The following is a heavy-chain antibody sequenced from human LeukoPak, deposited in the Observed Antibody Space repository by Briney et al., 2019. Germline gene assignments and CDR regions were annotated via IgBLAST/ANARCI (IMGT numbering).Heavy chain of an antibody. CDR3: ARVGRDSSGYYLIDY. CDR1: GGSISRSSYY. D-gene: IGHD3-22*01. Sequence: SETLSLTCTVSGGSISRSSYYWGWIRQPPGKGLEWIGSIYYSGSTYYNPSLKSRVTISVDTSKNQFSLKLSSVTAADTAVYYCARVGRDSSGYYLIDYWGQGTLVTVSS. CDR2: IYYSGST. J-gene: IGHJ4*02. V-gene: IGHV4-39*07.